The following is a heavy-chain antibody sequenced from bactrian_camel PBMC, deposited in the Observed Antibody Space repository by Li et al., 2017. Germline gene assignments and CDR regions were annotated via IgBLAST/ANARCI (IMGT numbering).Heavy chain of an antibody. V-gene: IGHV3S40*01. J-gene: IGHJ4*01. CDR2: ICTGDGRA. CDR3: ATHNSSPDWAGRLTPRAYKY. CDR1: GYGSSTYC. Sequence: VQLVESGGGSVQTGGSLRLSCTISGYGSSTYCMAWFRQTPGKEREAVAAICTGDGRAYYHDSENDSGKGRFTISRDNAKNTVYLQMNNLRPEDTVKYFCATHNSSPDWAGRLTPRAYKYWGQGTQVTVS. D-gene: IGHD2*01.